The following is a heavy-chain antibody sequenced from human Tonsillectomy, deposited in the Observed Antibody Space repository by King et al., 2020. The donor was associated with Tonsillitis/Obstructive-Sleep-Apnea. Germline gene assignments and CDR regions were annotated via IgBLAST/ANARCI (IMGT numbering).Heavy chain of an antibody. Sequence: VQLVQSGAEVKKPGASVKISCKASGYTFTSYYMHWVRQAPGQGLEGMGRINPSVGSTSYAQKFQGRVTMTRETATSTVYMGLGSLRSEDTAVYYCARRDTWNDSWNYFDYWGQGTLVTVSS. CDR1: GYTFTSYY. V-gene: IGHV1-46*01. CDR3: ARRDTWNDSWNYFDY. D-gene: IGHD1-20*01. CDR2: INPSVGST. J-gene: IGHJ4*02.